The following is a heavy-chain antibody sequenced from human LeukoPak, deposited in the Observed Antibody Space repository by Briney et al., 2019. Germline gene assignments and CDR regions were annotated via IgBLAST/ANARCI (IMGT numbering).Heavy chain of an antibody. J-gene: IGHJ3*02. D-gene: IGHD5-18*01. CDR3: ARDAEGYSYGYANDAFDI. V-gene: IGHV4-30-2*01. CDR2: IYHSGST. CDR1: GGSISSGGYS. Sequence: SETLSLTCAVSGGSISSGGYSWSWIRQPPGKGLEWIGYIYHSGSTYYNPSLKSRVTISVDRSKNQFSLKLSSVTAADTAVYYCARDAEGYSYGYANDAFDIWGQGTMVTVSS.